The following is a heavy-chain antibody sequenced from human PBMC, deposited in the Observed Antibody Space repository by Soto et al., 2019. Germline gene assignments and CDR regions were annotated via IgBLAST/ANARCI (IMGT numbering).Heavy chain of an antibody. CDR1: GFTFSSYS. Sequence: PGGSLRLSCAASGFTFSSYSMNWVRQAPGKGLEWVSSISSSSSYIYYADSVKGRFTISRDNAKNSLYLQMNSLGAEDTAVYYCARAQIGSGSYLLYYYYYGMDVWGQGTTVTVSS. D-gene: IGHD1-26*01. CDR2: ISSSSSYI. V-gene: IGHV3-21*01. J-gene: IGHJ6*02. CDR3: ARAQIGSGSYLLYYYYYGMDV.